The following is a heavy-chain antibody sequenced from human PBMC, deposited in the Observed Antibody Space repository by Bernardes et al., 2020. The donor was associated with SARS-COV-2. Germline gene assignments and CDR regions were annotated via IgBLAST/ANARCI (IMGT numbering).Heavy chain of an antibody. CDR1: GFTFSSYC. CDR3: VRGPSDGHGRFEY. Sequence: WGSLRLSCAASGFTFSSYCMHWVRQAPGKGLVWVSRISCDGRTTTNADSVNGRFTISRDNARNTLYLQMNSLRDEDTAIYYCVRGPSDGHGRFEYWGQGTLGTVSS. J-gene: IGHJ4*02. V-gene: IGHV3-74*01. CDR2: ISCDGRTT.